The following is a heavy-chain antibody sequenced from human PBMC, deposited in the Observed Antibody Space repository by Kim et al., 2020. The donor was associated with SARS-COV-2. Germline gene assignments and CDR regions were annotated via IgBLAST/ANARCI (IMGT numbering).Heavy chain of an antibody. J-gene: IGHJ6*02. CDR1: GFTFSSYA. D-gene: IGHD2-15*01. CDR3: ARAATGSYYYGMDV. CDR2: ISYDGSNK. V-gene: IGHV3-30*04. Sequence: GGSLRLSCAASGFTFSSYAMHWVRQAPGKGLEWVAGISYDGSNKYYADAVKGRFTISRDNSKNTLYLQMNSLRAEDTAVYYCARAATGSYYYGMDVWGQGTTVTVSS.